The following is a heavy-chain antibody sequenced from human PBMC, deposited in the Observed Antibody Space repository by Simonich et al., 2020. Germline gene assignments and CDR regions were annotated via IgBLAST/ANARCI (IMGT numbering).Heavy chain of an antibody. Sequence: QVQLQESGPGLVKPSETLSLTCAVSGYSISRGYYWGWIRQPPGKGLGWIRSIYHRETTYYNPSLKGRVTISVDTSKNPFSQKLSSVTAADTAVYYCARVGYSNYYYYGMDVWGQGTTVTVSS. V-gene: IGHV4-38-2*01. CDR3: ARVGYSNYYYYGMDV. CDR2: IYHRETT. D-gene: IGHD6-13*01. J-gene: IGHJ6*02. CDR1: GYSISRGYY.